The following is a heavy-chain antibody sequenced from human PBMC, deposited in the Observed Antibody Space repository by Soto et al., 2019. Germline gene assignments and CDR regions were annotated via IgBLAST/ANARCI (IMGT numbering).Heavy chain of an antibody. CDR3: RRGVNYDSEGVDAFDI. Sequence: QVRLQQSGPGLVKPSQTLSLTCTVSGGSITSGDYYWSWIHQSPGKGLEWIGHFSYSGTTNYNPSLKSRVSIGADTSNNQFSLILSSLTAADTAVYYCRRGVNYDSEGVDAFDIWGQGTMVTVSS. CDR1: GGSITSGDYY. CDR2: FSYSGTT. V-gene: IGHV4-30-4*01. D-gene: IGHD3-22*01. J-gene: IGHJ3*02.